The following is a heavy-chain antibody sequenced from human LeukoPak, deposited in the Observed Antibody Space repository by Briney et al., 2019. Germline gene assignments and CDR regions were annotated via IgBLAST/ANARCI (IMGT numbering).Heavy chain of an antibody. CDR1: GFIFSTYW. V-gene: IGHV3-7*05. CDR3: VMDMDV. CDR2: IKEDGSAK. J-gene: IGHJ6*02. Sequence: GRSLRLSCAASGFIFSTYWMNWVRQAPGKGLEWVANIKEDGSAKYYVDSVKGRFTISRDNARNLLYLQMNSLRAEDTAVYYCVMDMDVWGQGTTVTVSS.